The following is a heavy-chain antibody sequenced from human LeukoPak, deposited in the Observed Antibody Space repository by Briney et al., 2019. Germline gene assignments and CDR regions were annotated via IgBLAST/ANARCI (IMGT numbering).Heavy chain of an antibody. CDR3: ARAYLYDSSGYSV. J-gene: IGHJ4*02. Sequence: PGGSLRLSCAASGFTFTNFAMHWVRQAPGQGLEWMGWINPNSGGTNYAQKFQGWVTMTRDTSISTAYMELSRLRSDDTAVYYCARAYLYDSSGYSVWGQGTLVTVSS. D-gene: IGHD3-22*01. CDR1: GFTFTNFA. V-gene: IGHV1-2*04. CDR2: INPNSGGT.